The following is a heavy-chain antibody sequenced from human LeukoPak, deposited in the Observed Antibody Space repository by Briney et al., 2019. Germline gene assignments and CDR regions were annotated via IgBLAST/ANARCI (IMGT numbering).Heavy chain of an antibody. CDR1: GFTFSSYW. CDR2: IKEDGSGK. Sequence: PGGSLRLSCAASGFTFSSYWMSWVRQTPGKGLEWVANIKEDGSGKYYVDSVEGRFTISRDNGKNSVYLQMNSLRAEDTAVYYCARDTTGYHLGEWYFEYWGQGTLVTVSS. J-gene: IGHJ4*02. V-gene: IGHV3-7*01. D-gene: IGHD3-16*01. CDR3: ARDTTGYHLGEWYFEY.